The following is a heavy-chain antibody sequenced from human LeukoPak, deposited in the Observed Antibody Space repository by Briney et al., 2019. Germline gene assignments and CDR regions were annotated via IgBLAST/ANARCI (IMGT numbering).Heavy chain of an antibody. J-gene: IGHJ6*02. CDR1: GGSISSYY. Sequence: SETLSLTCTVSGGSISSYYWSWIRQPPGKGLEWIGYIYYSGSTNYNPSLKSRVTISVDTSKNQFSLKLSSVTAADTAVYYCARAHSSSYYYYGMDVWGQGTTVTVSS. V-gene: IGHV4-59*01. CDR3: ARAHSSSYYYYGMDV. D-gene: IGHD6-13*01. CDR2: IYYSGST.